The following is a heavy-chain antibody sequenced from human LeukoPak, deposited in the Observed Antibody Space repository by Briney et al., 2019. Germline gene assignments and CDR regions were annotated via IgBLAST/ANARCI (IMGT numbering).Heavy chain of an antibody. D-gene: IGHD2-15*01. V-gene: IGHV3-23*01. CDR1: GFTFSSYA. Sequence: GGSLRLSCAASGFTFSSYAMGWVRQAPGKGLEWVSAISGSGGSTYYADSVKGRFTISRDNAKNSLYLQMNSLRAEDTAVYYCARELDAADFDYWGQGTLVTVSS. J-gene: IGHJ4*02. CDR3: ARELDAADFDY. CDR2: ISGSGGST.